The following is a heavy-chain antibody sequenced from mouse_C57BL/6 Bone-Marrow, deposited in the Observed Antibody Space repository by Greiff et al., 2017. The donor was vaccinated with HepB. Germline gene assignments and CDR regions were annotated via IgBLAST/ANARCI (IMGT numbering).Heavy chain of an antibody. CDR2: IDPEDGET. V-gene: IGHV14-2*01. D-gene: IGHD1-1*01. J-gene: IGHJ1*03. Sequence: EVQLQESGAELVKPGASVKLSCTASGFNIKDYYMHWVKQRTEQGLEWIGRIDPEDGETKYAPKFQGKATITADTSSNTAYLQLSSLTSEDTAVYYCASEGGYYGSSYPYWYFDVWGTGTTVTVSS. CDR1: GFNIKDYY. CDR3: ASEGGYYGSSYPYWYFDV.